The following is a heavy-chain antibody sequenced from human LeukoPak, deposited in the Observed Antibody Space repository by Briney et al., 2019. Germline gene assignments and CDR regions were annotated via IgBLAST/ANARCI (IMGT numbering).Heavy chain of an antibody. D-gene: IGHD7-27*01. Sequence: SVKVSCKASGGTFSSYAISWVRQAPGQGLEWMGGIIPIFGTANYAQKFQGRVTITADESTSTAYMELSSLRSEDTAVYYCARKGNWAMVFDYWGQGTLVTVSS. CDR1: GGTFSSYA. CDR2: IIPIFGTA. V-gene: IGHV1-69*13. J-gene: IGHJ4*02. CDR3: ARKGNWAMVFDY.